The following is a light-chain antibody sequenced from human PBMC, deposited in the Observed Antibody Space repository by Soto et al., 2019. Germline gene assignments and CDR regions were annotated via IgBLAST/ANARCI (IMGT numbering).Light chain of an antibody. Sequence: QLVLTQSPSASASLGASVKLTCTLSIGHSSYAIAWHQQQPEKGPRYLMKLNSDGSHSKGDGIPDRFSGSSSGAERYLTISSLQSEDEADYYCQTWGTYVVFGGGTKLTVL. V-gene: IGLV4-69*01. CDR2: LNSDGSH. CDR1: IGHSSYA. J-gene: IGLJ2*01. CDR3: QTWGTYVV.